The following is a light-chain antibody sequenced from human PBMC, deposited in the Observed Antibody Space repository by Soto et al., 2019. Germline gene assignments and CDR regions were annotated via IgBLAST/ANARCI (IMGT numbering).Light chain of an antibody. J-gene: IGKJ1*01. V-gene: IGKV1-5*03. CDR2: KAS. CDR3: QQANSFPQT. CDR1: QTISSW. Sequence: DIQMTQSPSTLSGSVGDRVTITCRASQTISSWLAWYQQKPGKAPKLLIYKASTLKSGVPSRFSGSGSGTDFTLTISSLQPEDSATYYCQQANSFPQTFGQGTKVEIK.